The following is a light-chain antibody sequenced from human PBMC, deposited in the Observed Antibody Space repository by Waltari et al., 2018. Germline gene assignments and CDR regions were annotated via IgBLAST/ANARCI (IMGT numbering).Light chain of an antibody. J-gene: IGKJ1*01. Sequence: DIQMTQSPSTLSASVGDRVTLTCRASQSIDSWLAWYQQRPGKVPKPLIYKASSLESGVPSRFSGSGSGTEFTLTISSLQPDDFATYYCQHYKTSSRTFGQGTKVEIK. CDR1: QSIDSW. CDR3: QHYKTSSRT. CDR2: KAS. V-gene: IGKV1-5*03.